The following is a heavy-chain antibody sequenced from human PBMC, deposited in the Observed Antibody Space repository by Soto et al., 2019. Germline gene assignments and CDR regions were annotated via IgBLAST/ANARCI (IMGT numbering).Heavy chain of an antibody. Sequence: EVQLLESGGDLAEPGGSLRLSCAASGFAFTHVWMTWVRQAPGRGLEWVGRIKRKIDGETTNYAAPVKGRFTISRDDSKNTLYLQMNSLKTDDSAVYYCDADRYCSSNTCPGAFDIWGQGTTV. CDR3: DADRYCSSNTCPGAFDI. CDR2: IKRKIDGETT. V-gene: IGHV3-15*06. CDR1: GFAFTHVW. J-gene: IGHJ3*02. D-gene: IGHD2-2*01.